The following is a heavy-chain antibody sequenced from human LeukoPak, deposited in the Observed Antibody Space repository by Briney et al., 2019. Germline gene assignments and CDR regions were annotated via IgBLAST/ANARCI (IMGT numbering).Heavy chain of an antibody. CDR3: AADTKQWMDV. Sequence: ASVKVSCKASGGTFSSYAISWVRQAPGQGLEWMGWINPHSGGTNYAQKFQGGVTMTRDTSITTAYMELSSLRSDDTAVYYCAADTKQWMDVWGKGTTVTISS. J-gene: IGHJ6*04. CDR2: INPHSGGT. V-gene: IGHV1-2*02. D-gene: IGHD6-19*01. CDR1: GGTFSSYA.